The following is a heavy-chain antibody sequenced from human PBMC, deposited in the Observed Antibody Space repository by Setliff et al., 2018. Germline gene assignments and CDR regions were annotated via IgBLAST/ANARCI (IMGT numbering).Heavy chain of an antibody. J-gene: IGHJ1*01. CDR1: GYTFTTYG. Sequence: ASVKVSCKASGYTFTTYGISWVRQAPGQGLEWMGWIGARNVKTNYAQKFQDRVTMTTDTSTSTGYMELRSLTSDDTAVYYCAGGRFYYDSWPEYFQHWGQGTLVTVSS. V-gene: IGHV1-18*04. CDR2: IGARNVKT. D-gene: IGHD3-22*01. CDR3: AGGRFYYDSWPEYFQH.